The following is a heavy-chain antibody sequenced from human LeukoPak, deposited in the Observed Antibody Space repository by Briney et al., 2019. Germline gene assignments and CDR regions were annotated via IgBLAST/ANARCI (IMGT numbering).Heavy chain of an antibody. D-gene: IGHD3-9*01. V-gene: IGHV3-48*01. J-gene: IGHJ4*02. CDR2: ISSSTNTI. Sequence: GGSLRLSCAASGFTFRGYSMNWVRQAPGKGLEWVSYISSSTNTIYYADSVKGRFTISRDNAKDSLYLQMNSRRGEDTAVYYCARDSDPLDFKSSPFDFWGQGSLVTVSS. CDR1: GFTFRGYS. CDR3: ARDSDPLDFKSSPFDF.